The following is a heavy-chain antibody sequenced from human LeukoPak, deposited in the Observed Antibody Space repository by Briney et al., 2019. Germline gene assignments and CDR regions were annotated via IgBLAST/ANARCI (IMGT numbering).Heavy chain of an antibody. CDR2: ISYDGSNK. J-gene: IGHJ5*02. Sequence: PGRSLRLSCAASGFTFSSYAMHWVRQAPGKGLEWVAVISYDGSNKYYADSVKGRFTISRDNSKNTLYLQMNSLRAKDTAAYYCARDYLRYQLLSWFDPWGQGTLVTVSS. CDR1: GFTFSSYA. V-gene: IGHV3-30-3*01. D-gene: IGHD2-2*01. CDR3: ARDYLRYQLLSWFDP.